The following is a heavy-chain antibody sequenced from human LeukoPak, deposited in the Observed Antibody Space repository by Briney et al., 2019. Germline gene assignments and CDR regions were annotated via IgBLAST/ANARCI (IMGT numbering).Heavy chain of an antibody. D-gene: IGHD2-21*01. J-gene: IGHJ4*02. CDR3: AKDICGGDCYPHGGY. V-gene: IGHV3-30*02. Sequence: GGSLRLSCAASGFTFSNYGMHWVRQVPGKGLVWVAFIPYDGSNKYYADSLKGRFTISRDNSKNTLYLQMNSLRAEDTAIYYCAKDICGGDCYPHGGYWGQGTLVTVSS. CDR1: GFTFSNYG. CDR2: IPYDGSNK.